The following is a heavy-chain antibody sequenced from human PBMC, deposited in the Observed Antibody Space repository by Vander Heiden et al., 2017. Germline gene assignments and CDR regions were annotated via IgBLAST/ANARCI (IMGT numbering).Heavy chain of an antibody. D-gene: IGHD5-12*01. J-gene: IGHJ4*02. CDR3: ARYSGSDFY. V-gene: IGHV5-51*01. Sequence: EVQLVQSGTEVKKPGESLKISCQASGYSFISYWIAWVRQKPGKGLEYMGLIFPGDSDTRYGPSFEGQVTISADMSITTAYLQWSSLEASDTAIYYCARYSGSDFYWGQGTLVTVSS. CDR2: IFPGDSDT. CDR1: GYSFISYW.